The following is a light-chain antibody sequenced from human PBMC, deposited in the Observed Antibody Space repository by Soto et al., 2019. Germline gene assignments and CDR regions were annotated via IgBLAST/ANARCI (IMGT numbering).Light chain of an antibody. CDR2: DVT. J-gene: IGLJ3*02. CDR3: SSYTSTSIWV. Sequence: QSALTQPASVSGSPGQSITISCTGTSSDIGGHNHVSWYQQHPAKTPKLMIYDVTKRPSGVSNRFSGSKSGNTASLTISGLQAEDEADYYCSSYTSTSIWVFGGGTKVTVL. CDR1: SSDIGGHNH. V-gene: IGLV2-14*03.